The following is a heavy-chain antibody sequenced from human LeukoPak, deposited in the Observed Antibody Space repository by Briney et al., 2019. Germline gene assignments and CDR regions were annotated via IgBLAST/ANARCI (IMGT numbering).Heavy chain of an antibody. Sequence: ASVKVSCKASGGTFSSYAISWVRQAPGQRLEWMGGIIPIFGTANYAQKFQGRVTITTDESTSTAYMELSSLRSEDTAVYYCAREYDSSGYAFDYWGQGTLVTVSS. CDR1: GGTFSSYA. V-gene: IGHV1-69*05. CDR2: IIPIFGTA. CDR3: AREYDSSGYAFDY. J-gene: IGHJ4*02. D-gene: IGHD3-22*01.